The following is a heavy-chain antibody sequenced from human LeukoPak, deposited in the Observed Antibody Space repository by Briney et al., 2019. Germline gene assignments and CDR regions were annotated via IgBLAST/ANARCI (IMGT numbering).Heavy chain of an antibody. V-gene: IGHV4-59*01. D-gene: IGHD4-11*01. J-gene: IGHJ6*02. CDR2: IYYSGST. CDR3: ARDAASTRNGMDD. Sequence: SETLSLTCTVSGGSISSYYWSWIRQPPGKGLEWIGFIYYSGSTNYNPSLKSRVSLSVDTSKNQFSLKLSSVTAADTAVYYCARDAASTRNGMDDWGQGTTVTVSS. CDR1: GGSISSYY.